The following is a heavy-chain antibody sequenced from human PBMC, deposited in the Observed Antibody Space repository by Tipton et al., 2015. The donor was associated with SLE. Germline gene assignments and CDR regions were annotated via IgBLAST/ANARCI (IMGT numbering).Heavy chain of an antibody. CDR1: GYTFTNCD. D-gene: IGHD1-1*01. CDR2: MNPVSGNT. CDR3: AREDPPGTNDY. V-gene: IGHV1-8*02. J-gene: IGHJ4*02. Sequence: QLVQSGAEVKKPGASVKVSRKASGYTFTNCDINWVRRATGQGLEWMGWMNPVSGNTGYAQKFQGRVTMTRNTSISTAYMELSSLKSEDPAVYYWAREDPPGTNDYWGQGTLVTVSS.